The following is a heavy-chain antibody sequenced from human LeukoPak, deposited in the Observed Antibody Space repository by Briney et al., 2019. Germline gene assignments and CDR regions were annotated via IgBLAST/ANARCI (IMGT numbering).Heavy chain of an antibody. D-gene: IGHD2-2*01. CDR2: IYSGGRT. Sequence: GGSLRLSCAASGFTVSSNDMSWVRQAPGKGLEWVSVIYSGGRTFYADSVKGRFTISRDNAKNSLYLQMNSLRAEDTALYYCAKDTQLLRFNYFDYWGQGTLVTVSS. J-gene: IGHJ4*02. CDR3: AKDTQLLRFNYFDY. V-gene: IGHV3-53*05. CDR1: GFTVSSND.